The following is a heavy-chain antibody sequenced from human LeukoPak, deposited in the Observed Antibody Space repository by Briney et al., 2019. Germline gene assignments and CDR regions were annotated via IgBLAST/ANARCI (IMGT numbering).Heavy chain of an antibody. CDR1: GFAVSTKY. Sequence: GGSLRLSCAASGFAVSTKYMTWFRQAPGKGLECVSLMYSDANTYYADSVKGRFTISRDNSRNTLYLQMNSLRAEDTAVYYCATSGGVYSRDAFDVWGQGAMVTVSS. CDR2: MYSDANT. V-gene: IGHV3-66*01. J-gene: IGHJ3*01. D-gene: IGHD5/OR15-5a*01. CDR3: ATSGGVYSRDAFDV.